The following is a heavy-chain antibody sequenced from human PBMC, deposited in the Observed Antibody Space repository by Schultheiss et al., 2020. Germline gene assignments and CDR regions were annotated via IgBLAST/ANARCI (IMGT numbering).Heavy chain of an antibody. CDR3: ARDLGAYCGGDCYSGTDY. V-gene: IGHV3-21*01. CDR2: ISSSSSYI. D-gene: IGHD2-21*02. CDR1: GFTFSNAW. Sequence: GGSLRLSCAASGFTFSNAWMSWVRQAPGKGLEWVSSISSSSSYIYYADSVKGRFTISRDNAKNSLYLQMNSLRAEDTAVYYCARDLGAYCGGDCYSGTDYWGQGTLVTVSS. J-gene: IGHJ4*02.